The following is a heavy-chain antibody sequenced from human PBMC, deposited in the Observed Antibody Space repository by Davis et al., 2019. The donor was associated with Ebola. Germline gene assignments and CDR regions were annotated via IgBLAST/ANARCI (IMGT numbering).Heavy chain of an antibody. CDR3: ARAPNYDVLTGTSSYYFDY. Sequence: ASVKVSCKSSGYTFTRYGLVRVRQAPGLGLEWMGWISGFNTNTNFAQKFQGIVTVSKDTSTNTAYMDLRSLTFDDTAIYYCARAPNYDVLTGTSSYYFDYWGQGTLVTVSS. V-gene: IGHV1-18*04. D-gene: IGHD3-9*01. CDR1: GYTFTRYG. CDR2: ISGFNTNT. J-gene: IGHJ4*02.